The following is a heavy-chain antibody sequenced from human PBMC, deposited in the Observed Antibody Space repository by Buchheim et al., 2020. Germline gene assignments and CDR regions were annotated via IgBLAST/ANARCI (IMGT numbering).Heavy chain of an antibody. CDR3: ARDKGYDSSGYARFDP. Sequence: QVQLQESGPGLVKPSETLSLTCTVSGGSISSYYWSWIRQPPGKGLEWIGYIYYSGSTNYNPSLKSRVTISVDTSKNQFSLKLSSVTAADTAVYYCARDKGYDSSGYARFDPWGQGTL. CDR1: GGSISSYY. J-gene: IGHJ5*02. CDR2: IYYSGST. V-gene: IGHV4-59*01. D-gene: IGHD3-22*01.